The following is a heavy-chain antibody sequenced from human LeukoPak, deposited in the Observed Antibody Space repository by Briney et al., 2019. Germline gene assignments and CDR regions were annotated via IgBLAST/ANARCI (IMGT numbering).Heavy chain of an antibody. Sequence: PSETPSLTCAVYGGSFSGYYLSWIRQPPGKGLEWIGEINHSGSTNYNPSLKSRVTISVDTSKNQFSLKLSSVTAADTAVYYCARGPQRYCSGGSCQHYWGQGTLVTVSS. J-gene: IGHJ4*02. CDR3: ARGPQRYCSGGSCQHY. V-gene: IGHV4-34*01. D-gene: IGHD2-15*01. CDR1: GGSFSGYY. CDR2: INHSGST.